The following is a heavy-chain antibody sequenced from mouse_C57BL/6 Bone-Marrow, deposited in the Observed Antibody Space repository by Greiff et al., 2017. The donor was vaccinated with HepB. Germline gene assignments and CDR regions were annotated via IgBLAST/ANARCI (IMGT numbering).Heavy chain of an antibody. J-gene: IGHJ4*01. CDR1: GFSLTSYG. CDR3: ARHEGPHYYAMDY. CDR2: IWSDGST. Sequence: QVQLKESGPGLVAPSQSLSITCTVSGFSLTSYGVHWVRQPPGKGLEWLVVIWSDGSTTYNSALKSRLSISKDNSKSQVFLKMNSLQTDDTAMYYCARHEGPHYYAMDYWGQGTSVTVSS. V-gene: IGHV2-6-1*01. D-gene: IGHD3-3*01.